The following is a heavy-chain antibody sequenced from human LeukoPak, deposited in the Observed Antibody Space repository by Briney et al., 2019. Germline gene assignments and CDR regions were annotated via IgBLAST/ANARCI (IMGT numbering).Heavy chain of an antibody. CDR3: ARLAPGYGDSDTDY. Sequence: SETLSLTCTVSGGSISSYYWSWLRQPPGKGLQWIGYIYYSGSTNYNPSLKSRVTISVDTFKNQFSLRLISVTAADPAVYYCARLAPGYGDSDTDYWGQGTLVTVSS. D-gene: IGHD4-17*01. CDR2: IYYSGST. J-gene: IGHJ4*02. V-gene: IGHV4-59*08. CDR1: GGSISSYY.